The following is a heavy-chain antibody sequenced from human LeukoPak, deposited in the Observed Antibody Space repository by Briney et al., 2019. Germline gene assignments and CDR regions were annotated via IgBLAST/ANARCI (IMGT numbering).Heavy chain of an antibody. CDR1: GGSVGSSSYY. CDR3: ARDLGSSWYTDY. Sequence: SETLSLTCSVSGGSVGSSSYYWGWIRQSPGKGLEWIGNIYYSGSTNYNPSLKSRVTISVDTSKNQFSLKLSSVTAADTAVYCCARDLGSSWYTDYWGQGTLVTVSS. D-gene: IGHD6-13*01. CDR2: IYYSGST. V-gene: IGHV4-39*07. J-gene: IGHJ4*02.